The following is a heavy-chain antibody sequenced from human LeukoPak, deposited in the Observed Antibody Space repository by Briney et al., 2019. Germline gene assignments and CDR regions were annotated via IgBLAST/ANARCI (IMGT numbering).Heavy chain of an antibody. V-gene: IGHV5-51*01. CDR1: GYSFTSYW. J-gene: IGHJ4*02. Sequence: GESLKISCKGSGYSFTSYWIGWVRQMPGKGLEWMGIIYPGDSDTRYSPSFQGRVTISADKSISTAYLQWSSLKASDTAMYYCAKAHGYDFWSGYSYYFDYWGQGTLVTVSS. CDR2: IYPGDSDT. D-gene: IGHD3-3*01. CDR3: AKAHGYDFWSGYSYYFDY.